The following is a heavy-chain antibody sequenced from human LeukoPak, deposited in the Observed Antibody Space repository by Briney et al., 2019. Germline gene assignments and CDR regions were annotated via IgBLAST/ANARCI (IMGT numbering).Heavy chain of an antibody. CDR3: ARAAGRDTTSGLDFDY. V-gene: IGHV4-4*07. J-gene: IGHJ4*02. Sequence: PSETLSLTCTVSADSISSYYWSWIRQPAGKGLEWIGRIYSSRSIYNPSLKSRVTMSVDTSKNQFSLKLSSVTAADTAVYYCARAAGRDTTSGLDFDYWGQGILVTVSS. CDR2: IYSSRS. CDR1: ADSISSYY. D-gene: IGHD1-26*01.